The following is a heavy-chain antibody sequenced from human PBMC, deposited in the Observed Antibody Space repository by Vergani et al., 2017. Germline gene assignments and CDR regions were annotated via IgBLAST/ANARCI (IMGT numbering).Heavy chain of an antibody. CDR2: IRHDGNNK. CDR3: AKNSXSSGWFGVYYGMDV. Sequence: QEQLVESGGGVVQPGGSLILSCAASGFTFSSLDMHWVRQAPGKGLEWVALIRHDGNNKHYGDSAKGRFTISRDNSKNMLYLQMNSLRPEDTAVYYCAKNSXSSGWFGVYYGMDVWGQGTPVTVSS. D-gene: IGHD6-19*01. J-gene: IGHJ6*02. V-gene: IGHV3-30*02. CDR1: GFTFSSLD.